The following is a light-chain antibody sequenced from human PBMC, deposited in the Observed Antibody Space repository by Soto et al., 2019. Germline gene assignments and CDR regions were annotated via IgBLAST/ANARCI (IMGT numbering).Light chain of an antibody. CDR2: DDT. CDR3: DSYRICETAVV. Sequence: SVLTQPASVSRSPGQSITISCPATARDIGGYQFVSWYQQHPDKALKLIIVDDTKRPSGISSRFSASKSGTQPSLTISGLLPEHEAQYNCDSYRICETAVVFGGGTTVTVL. V-gene: IGLV2-14*03. J-gene: IGLJ2*01. CDR1: ARDIGGYQF.